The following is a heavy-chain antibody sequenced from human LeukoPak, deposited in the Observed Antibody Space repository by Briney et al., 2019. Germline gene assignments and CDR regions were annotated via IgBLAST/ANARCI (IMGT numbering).Heavy chain of an antibody. CDR2: IIPIFGTA. V-gene: IGHV1-69*01. Sequence: ASVKVSCKASGGTFSSYAISWVRRAPGQGLEWMGGIIPIFGTANYAQKFQGRVTITADESTSTAYMELSSLRSEDTAVYYCARLPSDIAVAGTYYFDYWGQGTLVTVPS. J-gene: IGHJ4*02. CDR1: GGTFSSYA. CDR3: ARLPSDIAVAGTYYFDY. D-gene: IGHD6-19*01.